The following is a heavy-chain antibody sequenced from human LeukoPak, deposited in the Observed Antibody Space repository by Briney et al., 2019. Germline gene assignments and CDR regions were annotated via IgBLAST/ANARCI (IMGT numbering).Heavy chain of an antibody. CDR1: GFTFSSYG. D-gene: IGHD6-6*01. V-gene: IGHV3-7*03. Sequence: HPGGSLRLSCAASGFTFSSYGMHWVRQAPGKGLEWVANIKQDGSEKYYVDSVKGRFTISRDNAKNSLYLQMNSLRAEDTAVYYCARDQFGWVAARPAAHSFNYWGQGTLVTVSS. J-gene: IGHJ4*02. CDR2: IKQDGSEK. CDR3: ARDQFGWVAARPAAHSFNY.